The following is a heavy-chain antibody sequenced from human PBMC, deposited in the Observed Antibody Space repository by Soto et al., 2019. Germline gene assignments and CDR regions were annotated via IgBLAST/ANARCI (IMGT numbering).Heavy chain of an antibody. CDR1: GFTFDDYA. J-gene: IGHJ4*02. D-gene: IGHD2-15*01. CDR3: AKTKRRRVGNSCCSATLGAFDY. Sequence: EVQLVESGGGLVQPGRSLRLSCAASGFTFDDYAMHWVRQAPGKGLEWVSGISWNSVSIGYVDSVKGRFTISRDNAKNSLYLQMNSLRAEDTALYYCAKTKRRRVGNSCCSATLGAFDYWGQGTLVTVSS. V-gene: IGHV3-9*01. CDR2: ISWNSVSI.